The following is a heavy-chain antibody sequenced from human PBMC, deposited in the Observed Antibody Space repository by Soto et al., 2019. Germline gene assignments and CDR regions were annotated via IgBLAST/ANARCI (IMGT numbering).Heavy chain of an antibody. CDR2: IYYSGST. J-gene: IGHJ4*02. Sequence: PSETLSLTCAVSGGSISSYYWSWIRQPPGKGLEWIGYIYYSGSTNYNPSLKSRVTISVDTSKNQFPLKLSSVTAADTAVYYCARDNGREQYYDSSGYWYYFDYWGQGTLVTV. D-gene: IGHD3-22*01. CDR1: GGSISSYY. V-gene: IGHV4-59*01. CDR3: ARDNGREQYYDSSGYWYYFDY.